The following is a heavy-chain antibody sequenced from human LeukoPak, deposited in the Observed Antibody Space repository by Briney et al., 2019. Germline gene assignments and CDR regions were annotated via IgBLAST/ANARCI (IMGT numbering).Heavy chain of an antibody. CDR2: IYPGDSDT. V-gene: IGHV5-51*01. J-gene: IGHJ3*02. Sequence: GESLKISCKGSGYSFTSYWIGWVRQMPGKGLEWMGIIYPGDSDTRYSPSFQGQVTISADKSISTAYLQWSSLKASDTAMYYCARVNCSGTSCYWVDAFDIWGQGTMVTVSS. CDR1: GYSFTSYW. D-gene: IGHD2-2*01. CDR3: ARVNCSGTSCYWVDAFDI.